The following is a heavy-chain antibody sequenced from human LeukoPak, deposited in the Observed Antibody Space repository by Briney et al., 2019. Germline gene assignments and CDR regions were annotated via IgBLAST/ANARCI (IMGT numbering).Heavy chain of an antibody. V-gene: IGHV3-53*01. CDR3: AKGAAWQQQLIVGPYFDY. Sequence: PGGSLRLSCAASGLTFSSHWMHWVRQAPGKGLEWISVMYSGGSTYYADSVKGRFTISRDNSKNTVYLQMNSLRAEDTAVYYCAKGAAWQQQLIVGPYFDYWGQGTLVTVSS. CDR1: GLTFSSHW. CDR2: MYSGGST. D-gene: IGHD6-13*01. J-gene: IGHJ4*02.